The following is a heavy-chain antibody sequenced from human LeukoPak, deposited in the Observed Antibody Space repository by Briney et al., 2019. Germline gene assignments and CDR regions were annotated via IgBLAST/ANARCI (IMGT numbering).Heavy chain of an antibody. Sequence: PGGSLRLSCAASGFTFSNAWMSWVRQAPGKGLEWVGRIKSKTDGGTTDYAAPVKGRFTISRDDSKDTLYLQMNSLKTGDTAVYYCTTDDYSGYDIFDYWGQGTLVTVSS. CDR1: GFTFSNAW. CDR3: TTDDYSGYDIFDY. V-gene: IGHV3-15*01. D-gene: IGHD5-12*01. J-gene: IGHJ4*02. CDR2: IKSKTDGGTT.